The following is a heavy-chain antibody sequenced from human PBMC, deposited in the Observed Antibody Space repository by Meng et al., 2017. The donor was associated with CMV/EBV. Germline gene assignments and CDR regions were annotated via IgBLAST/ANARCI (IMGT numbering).Heavy chain of an antibody. J-gene: IGHJ5*02. V-gene: IGHV3-11*01. CDR1: GFTFSDYY. D-gene: IGHD2-2*01. CDR3: ARAQYCSSTSCYEGNDWFDP. Sequence: GESLKISCAASGFTFSDYYMSWIRQAPGKGLEWVSYISSSGSTIYYADSVKGRFTISRDNAKNSLSLQMNSLRAEDTAVYYCARAQYCSSTSCYEGNDWFDPWGQGTLVTVSS. CDR2: ISSSGSTI.